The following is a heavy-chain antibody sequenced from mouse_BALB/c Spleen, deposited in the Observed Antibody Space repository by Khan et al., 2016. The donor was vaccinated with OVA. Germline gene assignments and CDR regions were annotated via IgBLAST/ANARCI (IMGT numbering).Heavy chain of an antibody. Sequence: VQLQQSGPELVKPGASVKMSCKASGYTFTYYVITWVKQRTGQGLEWIGEIYPGSDNAYYNERFKGKATLPADKSSKTTHMQLSSLTSEDSAVYFCARGDGYYVYFDYWGQGTTLTVSS. CDR2: IYPGSDNA. CDR3: ARGDGYYVYFDY. D-gene: IGHD2-3*01. CDR1: GYTFTYYV. V-gene: IGHV1-81*01. J-gene: IGHJ2*01.